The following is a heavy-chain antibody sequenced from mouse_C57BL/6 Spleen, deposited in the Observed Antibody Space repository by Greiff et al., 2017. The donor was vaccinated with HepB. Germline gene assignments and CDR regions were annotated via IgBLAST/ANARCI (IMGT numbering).Heavy chain of an antibody. CDR2: ISSGSSTI. CDR3: AINVYWYFDV. Sequence: EVKLMESGGGLVKPGGSLKLSCAASGFTFSDYGMHWVRQAPEKGLEWVAYISSGSSTIYYADTVKGRFTISRDNAKNTLFLQMTSLRSEDTAMYYCAINVYWYFDVWGTGTTVTVSS. CDR1: GFTFSDYG. J-gene: IGHJ1*03. V-gene: IGHV5-17*01.